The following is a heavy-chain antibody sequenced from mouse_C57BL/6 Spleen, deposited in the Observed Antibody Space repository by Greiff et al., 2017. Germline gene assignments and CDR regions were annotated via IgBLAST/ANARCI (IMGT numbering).Heavy chain of an antibody. CDR3: SRGSNYVAWFAY. D-gene: IGHD2-5*01. J-gene: IGHJ3*01. V-gene: IGHV5-17*01. CDR2: ISSGRSTI. Sequence: EVNLVESGGGLVKPGGSLKLPCAVSGFTFSDYGMHWVRQAPEKGLEWVAYISSGRSTIYYAATVKGRFTISRDNAKNTLFLQMPSLRSEDTAMYYCSRGSNYVAWFAYWGQGTLVTVSA. CDR1: GFTFSDYG.